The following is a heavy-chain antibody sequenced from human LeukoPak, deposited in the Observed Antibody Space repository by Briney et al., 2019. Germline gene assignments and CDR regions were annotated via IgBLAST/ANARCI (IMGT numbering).Heavy chain of an antibody. V-gene: IGHV4-59*01. Sequence: PSETLSLTCTVSGGSISTYYWSWIRKPPGKGLEWIGHIYNSGSTNYSPSLNSRVTISVDTSKNQFSLKLSSVTAADTAVYYCARFKRAGGWSYFDYWGQGTLVTVSS. CDR1: GGSISTYY. CDR2: IYNSGST. CDR3: ARFKRAGGWSYFDY. J-gene: IGHJ4*02. D-gene: IGHD6-19*01.